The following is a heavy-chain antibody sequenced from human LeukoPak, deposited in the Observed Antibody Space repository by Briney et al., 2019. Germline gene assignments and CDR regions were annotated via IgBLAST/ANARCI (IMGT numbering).Heavy chain of an antibody. J-gene: IGHJ4*02. Sequence: SETLSLTCAVYGGSFSGYYWSWIRQPPGKGLEWIGSIYYSGSTYYNPSLKSRVTISVDTSKNQFSLKLSSVTAADTAVYYCATSATDWDPYYFDYWGQGTLVTVSS. CDR2: IYYSGST. V-gene: IGHV4-34*01. D-gene: IGHD3/OR15-3a*01. CDR1: GGSFSGYY. CDR3: ATSATDWDPYYFDY.